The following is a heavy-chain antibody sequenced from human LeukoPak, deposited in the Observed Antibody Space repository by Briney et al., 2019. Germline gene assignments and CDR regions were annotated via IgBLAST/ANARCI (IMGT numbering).Heavy chain of an antibody. CDR3: ARKGYSSSWLLFDY. Sequence: PSETLSLTCAVYGGSFSGYYWSWIRQPPGKGLEWIGEINHSGSTNYNPSLKSRVTISVDTSKNQFSLKLSSVTAADTAVYYCARKGYSSSWLLFDYWGQGTLVTVSS. V-gene: IGHV4-34*01. CDR2: INHSGST. CDR1: GGSFSGYY. J-gene: IGHJ4*02. D-gene: IGHD6-13*01.